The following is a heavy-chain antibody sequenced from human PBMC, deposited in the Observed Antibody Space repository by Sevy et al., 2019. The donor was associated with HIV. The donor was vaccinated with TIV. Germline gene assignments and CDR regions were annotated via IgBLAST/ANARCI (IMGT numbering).Heavy chain of an antibody. CDR3: AGENAWGRGYS. Sequence: SETLSLTCTVSGGSITSLYWNWIRQPPGKGLEWIAIIYYNGHINYNPSLKSRVTLLLDQSKNQFSLRLSYVTAADTAMYYCAGENAWGRGYSWGQGTLVTVSS. J-gene: IGHJ4*02. V-gene: IGHV4-59*08. CDR1: GGSITSLY. D-gene: IGHD1-26*01. CDR2: IYYNGHI.